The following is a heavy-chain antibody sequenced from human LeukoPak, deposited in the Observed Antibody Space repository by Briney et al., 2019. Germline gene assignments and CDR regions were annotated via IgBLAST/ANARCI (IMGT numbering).Heavy chain of an antibody. CDR3: ARDYCSGGSCHFDY. Sequence: GGSVRLACAASGFTFSSYWMSWVRQAPGKGLEWVANIKQDGSEKYYVDSVKGRFTISRDNAKNSLYLQMNSLRAEDTAVYYCARDYCSGGSCHFDYWGQGTLVTVSS. V-gene: IGHV3-7*01. CDR1: GFTFSSYW. J-gene: IGHJ4*02. CDR2: IKQDGSEK. D-gene: IGHD2-15*01.